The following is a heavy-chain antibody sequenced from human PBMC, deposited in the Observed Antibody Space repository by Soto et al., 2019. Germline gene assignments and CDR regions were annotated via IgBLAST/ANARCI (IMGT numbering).Heavy chain of an antibody. CDR3: TRNGEAGGDYVVGSYPRDAFEI. Sequence: GASVKVSCKASGGTFSSYAISWVRQAPGQGLEWMGGIIPIFGTANYAQKFQGRVTITADESTSTAYMELSSLRSEDTAVYYCTRNGEAGGDYVVGSYPRDAFEIWGQGTMVTVSS. CDR1: GGTFSSYA. J-gene: IGHJ3*02. V-gene: IGHV1-69*13. D-gene: IGHD3-16*02. CDR2: IIPIFGTA.